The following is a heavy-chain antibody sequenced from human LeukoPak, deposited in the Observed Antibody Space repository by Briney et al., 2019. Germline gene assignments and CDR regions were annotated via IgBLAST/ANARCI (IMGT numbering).Heavy chain of an antibody. V-gene: IGHV4-59*08. D-gene: IGHD2-21*02. CDR2: IYYKGIT. CDR1: GGSISGYH. J-gene: IGHJ5*02. Sequence: SETLSLTCVVSGGSISGYHWSWIRQPPGKGLEWIGYIYYKGITNYNPSLKSRVIISLDTSKSQFSLKLSSVTAADTAVYYCARLVAVTGTVDWFDPWGQGTVVTVSS. CDR3: ARLVAVTGTVDWFDP.